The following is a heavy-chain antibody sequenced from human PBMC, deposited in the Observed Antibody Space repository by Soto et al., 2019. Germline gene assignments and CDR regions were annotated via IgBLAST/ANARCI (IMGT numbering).Heavy chain of an antibody. V-gene: IGHV4-30-4*01. CDR3: AREAAAGPYYFDY. CDR2: IYYSGST. Sequence: TLSLTCTVPGGSISSGDYYWSWIREPPGKGLEWIGYIYYSGSTYYNPSLKSRVTISVDTSKNQFSLKLSSVTAADTAVYYCAREAAAGPYYFDYWGQGTLVTVSS. D-gene: IGHD6-13*01. CDR1: GGSISSGDYY. J-gene: IGHJ4*02.